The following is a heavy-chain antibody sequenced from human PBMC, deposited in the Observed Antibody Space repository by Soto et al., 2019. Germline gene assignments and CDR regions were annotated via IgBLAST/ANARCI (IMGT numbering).Heavy chain of an antibody. V-gene: IGHV2-5*02. J-gene: IGHJ4*02. D-gene: IGHD1-26*01. CDR3: ALARGELGYFDY. CDR1: GFSLSTSGVG. CDR2: IYWDDDK. Sequence: QITLKESGPTLVKPTQTLTLTCTFSGFSLSTSGVGVGWIRQPPGKALEWLALIYWDDDKRYSPSLKSRLTIXKXXSKNQVVLTMTNMDPVDTATYYCALARGELGYFDYWGQGTLVTVSS.